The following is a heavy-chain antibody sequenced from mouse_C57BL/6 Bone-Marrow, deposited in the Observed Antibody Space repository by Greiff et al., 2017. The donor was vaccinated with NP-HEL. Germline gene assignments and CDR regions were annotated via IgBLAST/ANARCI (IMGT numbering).Heavy chain of an antibody. CDR3: ARREAQATSAWFAD. Sequence: QVQLQQPGAELVKPGASVKLSCKASGYTFTSYWMHWVKQRPGQGLEWIGMIHPNSGSTNYNEKFKSKATLTVDKSSSTASMQRSSLTSEDSAVYDGARREAQATSAWFADWGQGTLVTVSA. D-gene: IGHD3-2*02. CDR2: IHPNSGST. V-gene: IGHV1-64*01. CDR1: GYTFTSYW. J-gene: IGHJ3*01.